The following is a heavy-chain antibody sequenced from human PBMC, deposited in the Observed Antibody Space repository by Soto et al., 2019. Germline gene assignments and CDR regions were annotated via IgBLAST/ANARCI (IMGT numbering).Heavy chain of an antibody. Sequence: SETLSLTCTVSGGSISKSNYYWGCIRQPPGNRLEWIGSIYYSGSTSNNSSLKSRVTISVDTSKNQFSLRLSSVTAADTAVYYCASPTLGAFDIWGQGTKVTVSS. CDR3: ASPTLGAFDI. CDR2: IYYSGST. D-gene: IGHD3-16*01. V-gene: IGHV4-39*01. CDR1: GGSISKSNYY. J-gene: IGHJ3*02.